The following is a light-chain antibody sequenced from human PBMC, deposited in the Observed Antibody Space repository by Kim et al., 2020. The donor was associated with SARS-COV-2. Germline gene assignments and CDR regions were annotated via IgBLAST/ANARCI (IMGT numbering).Light chain of an antibody. CDR1: QNINSKY. CDR2: GAS. V-gene: IGKV3-20*01. J-gene: IGKJ2*02. Sequence: SPGAIATLSCRASQNINSKYVSWYQQTPGQPPMLLMYGASSTAAGLPDRFSGVGSGTYFPLIISRLEPEDFAFYYCQQYGGSGPCTFGQETNLEI. CDR3: QQYGGSGPCT.